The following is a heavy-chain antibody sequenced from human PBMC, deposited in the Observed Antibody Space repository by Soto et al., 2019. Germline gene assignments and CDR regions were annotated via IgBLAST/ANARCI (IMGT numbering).Heavy chain of an antibody. J-gene: IGHJ3*01. CDR1: GFTFSYYW. V-gene: IGHV3-74*01. Sequence: EVRLVESEGGLVQPGGSLSLSCEASGFTFSYYWMHWVRQAPGQGLLWVSRIHSDGSSTTYADSVKGRFTISRDNAKNTVSLPMNSLRVEYTGVYFCARGDRGAFDLWGQGTMVTVSS. D-gene: IGHD2-21*02. CDR3: ARGDRGAFDL. CDR2: IHSDGSST.